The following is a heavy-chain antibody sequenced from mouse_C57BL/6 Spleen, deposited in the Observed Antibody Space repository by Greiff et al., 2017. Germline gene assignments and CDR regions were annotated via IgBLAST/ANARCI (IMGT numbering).Heavy chain of an antibody. CDR3: ARGGYPYYFDY. D-gene: IGHD3-1*01. CDR1: GYAFSSYW. V-gene: IGHV1-80*01. CDR2: IYPGDGDT. Sequence: VQLVESGAELVQPGASVKISCKASGYAFSSYWMNWVKQRPGKGLEWIGQIYPGDGDTNYNGKFKGKATLTADKSSSTAYLQLSSLTSEDSAVYYCARGGYPYYFDYWGQGTTLTVSS. J-gene: IGHJ2*01.